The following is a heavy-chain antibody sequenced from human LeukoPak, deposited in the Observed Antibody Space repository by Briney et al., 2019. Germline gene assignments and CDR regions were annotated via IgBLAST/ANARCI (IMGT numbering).Heavy chain of an antibody. D-gene: IGHD2-2*01. CDR3: VRLVAVPDAYFDY. V-gene: IGHV3-74*01. Sequence: GGSLRLSCAASGFTVSSNYMNWVRQAPGKGLVWVSRINSDGYSAAYADSVKGRFTISRDNAKNTLYLQMNSLRAEDTAVYYCVRLVAVPDAYFDYWGQGTLVTVSS. CDR1: GFTVSSNY. CDR2: INSDGYSA. J-gene: IGHJ4*02.